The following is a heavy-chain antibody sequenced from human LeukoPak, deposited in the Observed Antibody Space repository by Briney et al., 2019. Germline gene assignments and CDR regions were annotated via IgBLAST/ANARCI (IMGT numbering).Heavy chain of an antibody. J-gene: IGHJ3*02. CDR1: GGSISSGGYY. D-gene: IGHD2-2*01. Sequence: SQTLSLTCTVSGGSISSGGYYWSWIRQHPGKGLEWIGYIYYSGSTYYNPSLKSRVTISVDTSKNQFSLKLSSVAAADTAVYYCARQGCSSTSCYPRSAFDIWGQGTMVTVPS. V-gene: IGHV4-31*03. CDR2: IYYSGST. CDR3: ARQGCSSTSCYPRSAFDI.